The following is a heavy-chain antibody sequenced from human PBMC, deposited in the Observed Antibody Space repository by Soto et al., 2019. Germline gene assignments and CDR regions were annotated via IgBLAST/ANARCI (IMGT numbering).Heavy chain of an antibody. CDR2: ISSNGGYT. CDR3: ASPSHYGSGYSFDY. D-gene: IGHD3-22*01. J-gene: IGHJ4*02. V-gene: IGHV3-64*01. Sequence: EVQLVESGGGLVQPGGSLRLSCAASGFTFSTYSMHWVRQAPGKGLEYVSAISSNGGYTYYANSVKGRFTISRDNSKNTLYLQMDSLRAEDMAVYYCASPSHYGSGYSFDYWGQGPLVTVSS. CDR1: GFTFSTYS.